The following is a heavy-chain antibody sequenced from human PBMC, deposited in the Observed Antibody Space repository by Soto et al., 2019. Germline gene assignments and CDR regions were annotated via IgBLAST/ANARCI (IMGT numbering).Heavy chain of an antibody. V-gene: IGHV3-15*01. Sequence: GGSLRLSCAASGFTFSNAWMSWVRQAPGKGLEWVGRMKSKTDGGTTDYAAPVKGRFTISRDDSKNTLYLQMNSLKTEDTAVYYCTTDSDYYGSGKIDYWGQGTLVTVSS. CDR3: TTDSDYYGSGKIDY. CDR2: MKSKTDGGTT. CDR1: GFTFSNAW. D-gene: IGHD3-10*01. J-gene: IGHJ4*02.